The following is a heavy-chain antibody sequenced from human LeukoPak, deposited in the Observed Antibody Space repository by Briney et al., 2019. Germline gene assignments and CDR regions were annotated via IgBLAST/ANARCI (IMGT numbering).Heavy chain of an antibody. CDR3: AKGAYAYIGMGYFDD. CDR1: GFRFSNFS. V-gene: IGHV3-23*01. D-gene: IGHD5-12*01. J-gene: IGHJ4*02. Sequence: PGGSLRLSCAASGFRFSNFSMSWVRQAPGKGLEWVSLIIGSSGDTLYADTVKGRFTISRDISKNRLYLQMNSLRAEDTALYYCAKGAYAYIGMGYFDDWGQGTLVTVSS. CDR2: IIGSSGDT.